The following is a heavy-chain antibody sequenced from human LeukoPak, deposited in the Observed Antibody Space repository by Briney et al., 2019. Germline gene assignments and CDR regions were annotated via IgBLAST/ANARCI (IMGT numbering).Heavy chain of an antibody. V-gene: IGHV4-30-4*01. CDR1: RGSISSGDYY. J-gene: IGHJ5*02. CDR2: IYYSGST. D-gene: IGHD6-13*01. CDR3: ARGAGYSSRYNWFDP. Sequence: PSETLSLTCTVSRGSISSGDYYWSWIRQPPGKGLEWIGYIYYSGSTYYNPSLKSRVTISVDTSKNQFSLKLSSVTAADTAVYYCARGAGYSSRYNWFDPWGQGTLVTVSS.